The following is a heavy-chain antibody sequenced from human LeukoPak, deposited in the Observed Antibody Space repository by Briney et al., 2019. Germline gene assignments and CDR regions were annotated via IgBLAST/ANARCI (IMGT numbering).Heavy chain of an antibody. CDR3: ARGDSSPWYFDL. J-gene: IGHJ2*01. D-gene: IGHD6-13*01. Sequence: PSETLSLTCTVSGGSISSYYWSWIRQPPGQGLEWIGYIYYSGSTNYNPSLKSRVTISVDTSKNQFSLKLSSVTAADTAVYYCARGDSSPWYFDLWGRGTLVTVSS. CDR2: IYYSGST. CDR1: GGSISSYY. V-gene: IGHV4-59*01.